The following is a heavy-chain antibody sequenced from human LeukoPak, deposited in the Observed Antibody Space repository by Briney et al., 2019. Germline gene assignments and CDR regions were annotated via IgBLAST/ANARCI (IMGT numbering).Heavy chain of an antibody. CDR1: GFTFSSYA. CDR2: ISGSGGST. D-gene: IGHD2-8*02. CDR3: AKPTRILYWNDAFDI. J-gene: IGHJ3*02. V-gene: IGHV3-23*01. Sequence: GGSLRLSCATSGFTFSSYAMSWVRQAPGKGLEWVSAISGSGGSTYHANSVKGRFTISRDNSKNTLYLQMNSLRAEDTAVYYCAKPTRILYWNDAFDIWGQGTMVTVSS.